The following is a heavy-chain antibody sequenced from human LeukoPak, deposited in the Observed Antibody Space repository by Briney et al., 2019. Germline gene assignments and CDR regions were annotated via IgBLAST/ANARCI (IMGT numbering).Heavy chain of an antibody. Sequence: GGSLRLSCAASGFTFSGSAIHWVRQASGKGLEWVGRVRTKGNGYATQYAAPVKGRFTISRDDPKNTAYLQMNSLKTEDTAVYFCSSYDNSGYYYRNYWGQGTLVTVSS. CDR3: SSYDNSGYYYRNY. J-gene: IGHJ4*02. V-gene: IGHV3-73*01. CDR1: GFTFSGSA. D-gene: IGHD3-22*01. CDR2: VRTKGNGYAT.